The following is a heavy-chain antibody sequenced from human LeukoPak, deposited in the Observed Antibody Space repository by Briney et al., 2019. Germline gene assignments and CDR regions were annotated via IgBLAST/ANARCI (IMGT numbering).Heavy chain of an antibody. J-gene: IGHJ6*02. Sequence: SVKVSCTASGGTFSSYAISWVRQAPGQGLEWMGGIIPIFGTANYAQKFQGRVTITADESTSTAYMELSSLRSEDTAVYYCARDPGDYYGSGSYYNGYYYYGMDVWGQGTTVTVSS. V-gene: IGHV1-69*13. CDR3: ARDPGDYYGSGSYYNGYYYYGMDV. CDR1: GGTFSSYA. CDR2: IIPIFGTA. D-gene: IGHD3-10*01.